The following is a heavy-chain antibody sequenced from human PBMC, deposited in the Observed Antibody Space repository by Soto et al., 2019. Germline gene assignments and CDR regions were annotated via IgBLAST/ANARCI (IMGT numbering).Heavy chain of an antibody. CDR3: ASDPGVSKAFDI. CDR2: IYHSGST. J-gene: IGHJ3*02. V-gene: IGHV4-4*02. Sequence: QVQLQESGPGLVKPSGTLSLTCAVSGGSISSSNWWSWVRQPPGKGLEWIGAIYHSGSTNYNPSLTRRVTISVDKSKNQFTLQLSSVTAADPGGEYCASDPGVSKAFDIWGQGTMVTVSS. CDR1: GGSISSSNW.